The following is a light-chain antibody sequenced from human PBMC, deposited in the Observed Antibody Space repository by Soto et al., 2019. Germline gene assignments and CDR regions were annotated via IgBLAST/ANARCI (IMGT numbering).Light chain of an antibody. CDR3: TSYTNSSAVV. Sequence: QCPLTQPHSGSGSPGQSITISCAGTRADIGAYDYVSWYQQHPGNAPKLLVYEVTNRPSGVSDRFSGSTSGNTASLTISGLKAEDEADYYCTSYTNSSAVVFGGGNKVTVL. V-gene: IGLV2-14*01. CDR1: RADIGAYDY. CDR2: EVT. J-gene: IGLJ2*01.